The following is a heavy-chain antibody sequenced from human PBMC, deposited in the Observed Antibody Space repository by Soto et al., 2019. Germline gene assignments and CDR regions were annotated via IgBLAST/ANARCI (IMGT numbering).Heavy chain of an antibody. Sequence: VGSLRLSCAASGFTFSSYAMSWVRQAPGKGLEWVSAISGSGGSTYYADSVKGRFTISRDNSKNTLYLQMNSLRDEDTAVYYCAKAAGYRSSWYVVWGQGTLVTVSS. CDR1: GFTFSSYA. J-gene: IGHJ4*02. D-gene: IGHD6-13*01. V-gene: IGHV3-23*01. CDR3: AKAAGYRSSWYVV. CDR2: ISGSGGST.